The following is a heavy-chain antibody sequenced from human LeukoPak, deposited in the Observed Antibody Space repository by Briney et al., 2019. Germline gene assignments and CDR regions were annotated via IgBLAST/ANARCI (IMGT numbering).Heavy chain of an antibody. J-gene: IGHJ4*02. CDR1: GFTVSSNY. Sequence: PGGSLRLSCAASGFTVSSNYMSWVRQAPGKGLEWVSVLYSAGSTYYADSVKGRFTISRDNSKNTLYLQMNSLRAEDTAVYYCARADRYGTQYYFDYWGQGTLVTVSS. D-gene: IGHD4-17*01. V-gene: IGHV3-53*01. CDR3: ARADRYGTQYYFDY. CDR2: LYSAGST.